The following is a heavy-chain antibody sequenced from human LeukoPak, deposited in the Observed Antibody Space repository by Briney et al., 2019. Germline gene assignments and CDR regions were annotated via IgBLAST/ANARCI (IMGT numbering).Heavy chain of an antibody. D-gene: IGHD5-18*01. Sequence: PGGSLRLSCAASGFTFDGHGMSWVRQAPGKGLEWVSGINWNGGSTGYADSVKGRFTISRDNAKNSLYLQMNSLRAEDTALYYCAREGRYSYGFYVLVYWGQGTLVTVSS. CDR3: AREGRYSYGFYVLVY. CDR2: INWNGGST. J-gene: IGHJ4*02. V-gene: IGHV3-20*04. CDR1: GFTFDGHG.